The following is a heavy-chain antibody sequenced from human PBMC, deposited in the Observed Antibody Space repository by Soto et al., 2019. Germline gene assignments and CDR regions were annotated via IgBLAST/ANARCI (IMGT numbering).Heavy chain of an antibody. CDR3: AKGGAQLLHYNWFDP. CDR2: ISGSGGST. D-gene: IGHD2-2*01. V-gene: IGHV3-23*01. Sequence: EVQLLESGGGLVQPGGSLRLSCAASGFTFSSYAMSWVRQAPGKGLEWVSAISGSGGSTYYADSVKGRFTISRDNSKNSLYLQMNSLRAEDTAVYYCAKGGAQLLHYNWFDPWGQGTLVTVSS. CDR1: GFTFSSYA. J-gene: IGHJ5*02.